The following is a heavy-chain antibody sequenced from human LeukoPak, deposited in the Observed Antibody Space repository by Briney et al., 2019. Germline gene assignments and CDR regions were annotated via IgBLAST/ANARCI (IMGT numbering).Heavy chain of an antibody. V-gene: IGHV4-34*01. Sequence: PSETLSLTCAVYGGSFSGYYWSWIRQPPGKGLEWIGSIYYSGSTYYNPSLKSRVTISVDTSKNQFSLKLSSVTAADTAVYYCARHGPYGAKFDAFDIWGQGTMVTVSS. CDR3: ARHGPYGAKFDAFDI. J-gene: IGHJ3*02. D-gene: IGHD4-17*01. CDR2: IYYSGST. CDR1: GGSFSGYY.